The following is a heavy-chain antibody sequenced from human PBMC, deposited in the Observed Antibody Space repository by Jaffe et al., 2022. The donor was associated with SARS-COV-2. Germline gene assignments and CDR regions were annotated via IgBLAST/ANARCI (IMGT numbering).Heavy chain of an antibody. V-gene: IGHV4-38-2*02. CDR1: GYSISSGYY. CDR3: ARGSADKRVPLDT. Sequence: QVQLQESGPELVKPSETLSLTCSVSGYSISSGYYWGWIWQSPGKGLEWIGSIYHSGATFYNPSLKSRVTISVDTSKNQFSLRVTSVTAADTAMFYCARGSADKRVPLDTWGQGILVTVSS. J-gene: IGHJ5*02. CDR2: IYHSGAT.